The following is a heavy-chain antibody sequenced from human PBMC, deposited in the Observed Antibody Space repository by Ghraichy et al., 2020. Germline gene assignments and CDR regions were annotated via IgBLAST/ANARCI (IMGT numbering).Heavy chain of an antibody. V-gene: IGHV4-59*01. CDR3: ARDSPLDFWSGGGVGAFDI. D-gene: IGHD3-3*01. CDR1: GGSISSYY. CDR2: IYYSGST. J-gene: IGHJ3*02. Sequence: SETLSLTCTVSGGSISSYYWSWIRQPPGKGLEWIGYIYYSGSTNYNPSLKSRVTISVDTSKNQFSLTLSSVTAADTAVYYCARDSPLDFWSGGGVGAFDIWGQGTMVTVSS.